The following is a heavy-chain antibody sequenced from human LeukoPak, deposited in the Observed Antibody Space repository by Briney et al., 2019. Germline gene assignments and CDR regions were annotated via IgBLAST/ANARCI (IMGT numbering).Heavy chain of an antibody. J-gene: IGHJ4*02. D-gene: IGHD3-22*01. V-gene: IGHV3-9*01. CDR2: ISWNSGSI. Sequence: GGSLRLSCAASGFTFDDYAMHWVRQAPGKGLEWVSGISWNSGSIGYADSVKGRFTISRDNAKNSLYLQMNSLRAEDTALYYCAKDISRAAGDYYDSSGYYTGYYFDYWGQGTLVTVSS. CDR1: GFTFDDYA. CDR3: AKDISRAAGDYYDSSGYYTGYYFDY.